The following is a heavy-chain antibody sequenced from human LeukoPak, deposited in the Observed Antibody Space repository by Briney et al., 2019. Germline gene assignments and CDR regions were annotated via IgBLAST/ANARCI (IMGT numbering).Heavy chain of an antibody. CDR2: INSNGHNT. CDR3: VKGGQFSTSADFDY. CDR1: GFTFSSYA. V-gene: IGHV3-64D*06. Sequence: PGGSLRLSCSASGFTFSSYAMHRVRQAPGKGLQYVSAINSNGHNTYYADSVKGRFTISRDNSKNTLYLQMNSLRTEDTAVFYCVKGGQFSTSADFDYWGQGTLVTVSS. J-gene: IGHJ4*02. D-gene: IGHD6-6*01.